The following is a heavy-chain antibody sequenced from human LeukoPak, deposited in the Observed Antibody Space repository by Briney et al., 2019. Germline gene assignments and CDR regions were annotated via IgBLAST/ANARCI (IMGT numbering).Heavy chain of an antibody. CDR1: GFTFSSYS. CDR2: ISSSSSYI. V-gene: IGHV3-21*01. D-gene: IGHD3-22*01. CDR3: ARDGDYYDCRGDAFDI. J-gene: IGHJ3*02. Sequence: GGSLRLSCAASGFTFSSYSMNWDRQAPGKGLEWVSSISSSSSYIYYADSVKGRFTISRDNAKNSLYLQMNSLRAEDTAVYYCARDGDYYDCRGDAFDIWGQGAMVTVAS.